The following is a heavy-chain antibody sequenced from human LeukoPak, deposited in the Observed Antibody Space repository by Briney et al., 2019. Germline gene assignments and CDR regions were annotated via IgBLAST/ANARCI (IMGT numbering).Heavy chain of an antibody. CDR1: GGSISSYY. V-gene: IGHV4-59*01. CDR2: IYYSGST. CDR3: ASLSGSYYSPIDY. D-gene: IGHD1-26*01. Sequence: SETLSLTCTVSGGSISSYYWSWIRQPPGKGLEWIGYIYYSGSTNYNPSLKSRVTISVDTYKNQFSLKLSSVTAADTAVYYCASLSGSYYSPIDYWGQGTLVAVSS. J-gene: IGHJ4*02.